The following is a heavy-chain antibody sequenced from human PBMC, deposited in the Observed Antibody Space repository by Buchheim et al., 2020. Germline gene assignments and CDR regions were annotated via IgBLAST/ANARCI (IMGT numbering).Heavy chain of an antibody. V-gene: IGHV4-31*03. D-gene: IGHD3-22*01. CDR2: INYSGST. J-gene: IGHJ4*02. Sequence: QVQLQESGPGLVKPSQTLSLTCTVSGDSISSGGFFWSWIRQHPGKGLEWIGYINYSGSTYYNPSLKSRLTISVDTSQNQFSLTLSSVTAADTAVYYCARCGYHDSSGYYHTFDYWGQGTL. CDR3: ARCGYHDSSGYYHTFDY. CDR1: GDSISSGGFF.